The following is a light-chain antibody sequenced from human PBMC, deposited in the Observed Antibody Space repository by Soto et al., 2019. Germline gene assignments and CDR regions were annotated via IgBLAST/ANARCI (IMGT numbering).Light chain of an antibody. V-gene: IGLV2-23*01. Sequence: QSVLPQPASVSGSPGQSITISCTGTSRDVGSYNLVSWYQQHPGNAPKLIIYEGTKRPSGVSYRFSGSKSGNTASLTIPGLQEEDEGDYHCCSFAGSSTYVFGTGTKVTVL. J-gene: IGLJ1*01. CDR1: SRDVGSYNL. CDR2: EGT. CDR3: CSFAGSSTYV.